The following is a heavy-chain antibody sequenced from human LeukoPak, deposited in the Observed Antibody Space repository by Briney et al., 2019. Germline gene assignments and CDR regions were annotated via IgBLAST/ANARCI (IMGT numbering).Heavy chain of an antibody. J-gene: IGHJ6*03. CDR1: GFAFGSYS. D-gene: IGHD1-26*01. V-gene: IGHV3-21*01. CDR3: ARVLFGATTTNYHYYMDV. Sequence: GGSLRLSCAASGFAFGSYSITWVRQAPGKGLEWVSSITSRSTYINYADSAKGRFSISRDNAENSLYLQMNSLRAEDTAVYYCARVLFGATTTNYHYYMDVWGKGTTVTVSS. CDR2: ITSRSTYI.